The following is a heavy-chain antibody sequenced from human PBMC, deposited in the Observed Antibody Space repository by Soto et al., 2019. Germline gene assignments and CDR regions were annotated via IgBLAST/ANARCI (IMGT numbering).Heavy chain of an antibody. CDR3: ARDQVRVRGVFDY. D-gene: IGHD3-10*02. J-gene: IGHJ4*02. CDR1: GGSISSGGYY. Sequence: QVQLQESGPGLVKPSQTLSLTCTVSGGSISSGGYYWSWIRQHPGKGLEWIGYIYYSGSTYYNPPLNSRVTISGDTSKTQFSLKLSSVTAADTAVYYCARDQVRVRGVFDYWGQGTLVTVSS. V-gene: IGHV4-31*03. CDR2: IYYSGST.